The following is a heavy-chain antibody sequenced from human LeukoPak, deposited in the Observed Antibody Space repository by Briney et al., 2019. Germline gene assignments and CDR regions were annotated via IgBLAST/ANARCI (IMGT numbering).Heavy chain of an antibody. CDR3: ARHLNNCGDDCYIFDY. J-gene: IGHJ4*02. V-gene: IGHV4-59*08. CDR1: GGSIFSYY. CDR2: IYYSGST. D-gene: IGHD2-21*01. Sequence: SETLSLTCTVSGGSIFSYYWSWIRQPPGKGLEWMGYIYYSGSTNYNPSLKSRVTISVDTSKNQFSLRASSVTAADTAVYYCARHLNNCGDDCYIFDYWGQGTLVTVSS.